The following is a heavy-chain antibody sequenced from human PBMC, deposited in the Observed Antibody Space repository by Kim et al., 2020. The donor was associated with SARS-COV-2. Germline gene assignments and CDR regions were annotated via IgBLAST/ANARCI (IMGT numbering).Heavy chain of an antibody. J-gene: IGHJ4*02. CDR2: IWYDGSNK. CDR3: AKDPSPWIQRHFDY. CDR1: GFTFSSYA. V-gene: IGHV3-33*06. D-gene: IGHD5-18*01. Sequence: GGSLRLSCAASGFTFSSYAMHWVRQAPGKGLEWVAVIWYDGSNKYYADSVKGRFTISRDNSKNTLYLQMNSLRAEDTAVYYCAKDPSPWIQRHFDYWGQG.